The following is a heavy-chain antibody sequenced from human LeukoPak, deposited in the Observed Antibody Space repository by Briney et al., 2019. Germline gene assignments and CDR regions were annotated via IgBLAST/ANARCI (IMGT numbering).Heavy chain of an antibody. J-gene: IGHJ4*02. Sequence: GGSLRLSCAASGFTFSAFGMHWVRQAPGKGLEWVTFIPYDGSNKYYADSVKGRFTISRDNAKNTLYLQMSSLRVEDTAVYYCARGSPDSSSSVDFDYWGQGTLVTVSS. CDR3: ARGSPDSSSSVDFDY. CDR2: IPYDGSNK. CDR1: GFTFSAFG. D-gene: IGHD6-6*01. V-gene: IGHV3-30*19.